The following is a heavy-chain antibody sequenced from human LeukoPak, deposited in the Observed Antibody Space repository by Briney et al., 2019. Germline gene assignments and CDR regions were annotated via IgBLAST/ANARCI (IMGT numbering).Heavy chain of an antibody. D-gene: IGHD3-9*01. Sequence: SETRSLTCAVYGGSFSGYYWSWIRQPPGKGLEWIGEINHSGSTNYNPSLKSRVTISVDTSKNQFSLKLSSVTAADTAVYYCARGRELYYDILTGYGYYFDYWGQGTLVTVSS. V-gene: IGHV4-34*01. CDR3: ARGRELYYDILTGYGYYFDY. CDR1: GGSFSGYY. J-gene: IGHJ4*02. CDR2: INHSGST.